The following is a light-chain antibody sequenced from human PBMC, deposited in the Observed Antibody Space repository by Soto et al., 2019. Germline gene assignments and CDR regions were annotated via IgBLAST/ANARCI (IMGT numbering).Light chain of an antibody. CDR3: QQYTASSGIFT. Sequence: VLTQSPGTLSLSPGERATLSCRASQRVNSNYFAWYQQKPGQAPRLLVFGASTRATGIPDRFGGSGSGTDFILTISRVQPEDFAVYYCQQYTASSGIFTFGPGTKVDIK. CDR2: GAS. CDR1: QRVNSNY. V-gene: IGKV3-20*01. J-gene: IGKJ3*01.